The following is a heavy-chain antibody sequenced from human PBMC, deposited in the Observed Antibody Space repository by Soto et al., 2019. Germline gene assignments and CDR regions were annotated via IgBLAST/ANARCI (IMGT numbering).Heavy chain of an antibody. V-gene: IGHV4-34*01. CDR2: INHSGST. CDR1: GGSFSGYY. Sequence: QVQLQQWGAGLLKPSETLSLTCAVYGGSFSGYYWSWIRQPPGKGLEWIGEINHSGSTNYNPSLKSRVTISVDTSKNQFSLKLSSVAAADTAVYYCARRRPVRLGELSLSGFDYWGQGTLVTVSS. J-gene: IGHJ4*02. D-gene: IGHD3-16*02. CDR3: ARRRPVRLGELSLSGFDY.